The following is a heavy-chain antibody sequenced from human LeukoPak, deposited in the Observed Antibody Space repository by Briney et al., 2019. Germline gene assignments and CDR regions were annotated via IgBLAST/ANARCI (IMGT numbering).Heavy chain of an antibody. D-gene: IGHD3-22*01. Sequence: ASVEVSCKASGGTFSSYTISWVRQAPGQGLEWMGRIIPILGIANYAQKFQGRVTITADKSTSTAYMELSSLRSEDTAVYYCARDPYYYDSSGYSDYWGQGTLVTVSS. CDR2: IIPILGIA. CDR1: GGTFSSYT. CDR3: ARDPYYYDSSGYSDY. J-gene: IGHJ4*02. V-gene: IGHV1-69*04.